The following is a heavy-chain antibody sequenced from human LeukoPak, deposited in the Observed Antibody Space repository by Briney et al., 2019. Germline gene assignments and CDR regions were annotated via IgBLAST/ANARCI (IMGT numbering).Heavy chain of an antibody. CDR3: ARARSGLWFGELLRPYYYYGTDV. CDR2: INHSGST. CDR1: GGSFSGYY. Sequence: KPSETLSLTCAVYGGSFSGYYWSWIRQPPGKGLEWIGEINHSGSTNYNPSLKSRVTISVDTSKNQFSLKLSSVTAADTVVYYCARARSGLWFGELLRPYYYYGTDVWGQGTTVTVSS. J-gene: IGHJ6*02. V-gene: IGHV4-34*01. D-gene: IGHD3-10*01.